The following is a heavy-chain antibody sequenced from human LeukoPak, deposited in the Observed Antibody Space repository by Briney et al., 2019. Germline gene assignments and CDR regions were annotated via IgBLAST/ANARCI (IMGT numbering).Heavy chain of an antibody. V-gene: IGHV1-2*02. J-gene: IGHJ4*02. D-gene: IGHD3-10*01. CDR3: ARNFQNYYGSGSYDV. CDR1: GYTFTAYY. CDR2: INPNSGGT. Sequence: ASVKVSCKASGYTFTAYYMHWVRQAPGQGLEWMGWINPNSGGTNYAQKFRDRVTMSRDTSISTAYMELSSLRSDDTAVYYCARNFQNYYGSGSYDVWGQGTQVTVSS.